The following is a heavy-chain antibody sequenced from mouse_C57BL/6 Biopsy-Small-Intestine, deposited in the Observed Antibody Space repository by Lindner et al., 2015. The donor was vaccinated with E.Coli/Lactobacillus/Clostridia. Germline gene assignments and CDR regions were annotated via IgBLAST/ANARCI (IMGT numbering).Heavy chain of an antibody. V-gene: IGHV14-4*01. D-gene: IGHD1-1*02. CDR2: IDPENGDT. J-gene: IGHJ3*01. CDR3: TTGGTAY. Sequence: VQLQESGAELVRPGASVKLSCTASGFNIKDDYMHWVKQRPEQGLEWIGWIDPENGDTEYASKFQGKATITADTSSNTVYLQLSSLTSEDTAVYYCTTGGTAYWGQGTLVTVSA. CDR1: GFNIKDDY.